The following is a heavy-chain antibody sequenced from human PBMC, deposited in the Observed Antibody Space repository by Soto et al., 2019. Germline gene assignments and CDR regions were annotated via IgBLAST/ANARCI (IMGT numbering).Heavy chain of an antibody. CDR3: ERDFGAGPHFDH. CDR1: GGSISSYY. J-gene: IGHJ4*02. CDR2: IYYSGST. V-gene: IGHV4-59*12. D-gene: IGHD3-10*01. Sequence: SETLSLTCTVSGGSISSYYWSWIRQPPGKGLEWIGYIYYSGSTNYNPSLKSRVTISVDTSKNQFSLKLTSVTVADTAAYYCERDFGAGPHFDHWGQGILVTV.